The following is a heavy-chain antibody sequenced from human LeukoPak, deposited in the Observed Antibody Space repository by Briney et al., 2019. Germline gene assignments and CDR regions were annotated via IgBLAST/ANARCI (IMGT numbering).Heavy chain of an antibody. J-gene: IGHJ6*02. Sequence: GGSLRLSCAASGFTFSSYEMNWVRQAPGKGLEWFSYISSSGSTIYYADSVKGRFTISRDNAKNSLYLQMNSLRAEDTAVYYCARDTTVRYYYYYGMDVWGQGTTVTVSS. CDR3: ARDTTVRYYYYYGMDV. CDR2: ISSSGSTI. V-gene: IGHV3-48*03. D-gene: IGHD4-11*01. CDR1: GFTFSSYE.